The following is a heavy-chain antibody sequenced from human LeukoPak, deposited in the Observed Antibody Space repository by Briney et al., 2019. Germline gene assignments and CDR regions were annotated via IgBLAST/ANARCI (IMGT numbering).Heavy chain of an antibody. J-gene: IGHJ6*02. Sequence: PGGSLRLSCAASGFTFNSYAMSWARQAPGKGLEWVSAISGSGGSTYYADSVKGRFTISRDNSKNTLYLQMNSLRAEDTAVYYCAKSSTTFYGMDVWGQGTTVTVSS. V-gene: IGHV3-23*01. CDR2: ISGSGGST. CDR1: GFTFNSYA. CDR3: AKSSTTFYGMDV. D-gene: IGHD1-14*01.